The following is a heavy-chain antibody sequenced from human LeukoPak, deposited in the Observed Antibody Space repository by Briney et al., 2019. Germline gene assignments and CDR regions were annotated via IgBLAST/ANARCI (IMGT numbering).Heavy chain of an antibody. CDR1: GFTFSSYA. CDR3: AKDPHYDFWSGNYFDY. Sequence: PGGSLRLSCAASGFTFSSYAMSWVRQAPGKGLEWVSATSGSGISTYYADSVRGRFTISRDNSKNTLYLQMNSLRAEDTAVYYCAKDPHYDFWSGNYFDYWGQGTLVTVSS. D-gene: IGHD3-3*01. CDR2: TSGSGIST. V-gene: IGHV3-23*01. J-gene: IGHJ4*02.